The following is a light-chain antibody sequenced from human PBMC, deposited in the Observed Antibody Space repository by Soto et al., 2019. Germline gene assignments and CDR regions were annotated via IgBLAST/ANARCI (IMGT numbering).Light chain of an antibody. J-gene: IGKJ4*01. CDR1: QSVSSN. CDR2: DGS. V-gene: IGKV3D-15*01. Sequence: EIVMTQSPATLSVSPGERATLSCRASQSVSSNFAWYQQRPAQAPRLLIYDGSTRATGVPTRFSGSGSATEFTLTISSLQSEDFAVYYGQQYHDWALTVGGGTRVEIK. CDR3: QQYHDWALT.